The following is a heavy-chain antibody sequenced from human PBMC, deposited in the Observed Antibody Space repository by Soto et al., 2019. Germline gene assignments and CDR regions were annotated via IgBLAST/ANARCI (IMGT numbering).Heavy chain of an antibody. Sequence: QVQLVESGGGVVQPGRSLRLSCAASGFTFSSYGMHWVRQAPGKGLEWVAVISYDGSNKYYADSVKGRFTISRDNSKNTPYLQMNSLRAEDTAVYYCAKEAATHGMDVWGQGTTVTVSS. CDR1: GFTFSSYG. D-gene: IGHD2-15*01. J-gene: IGHJ6*02. V-gene: IGHV3-30*18. CDR2: ISYDGSNK. CDR3: AKEAATHGMDV.